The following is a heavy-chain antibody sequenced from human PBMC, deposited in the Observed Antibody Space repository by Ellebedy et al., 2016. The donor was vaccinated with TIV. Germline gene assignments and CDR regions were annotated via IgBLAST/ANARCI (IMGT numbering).Heavy chain of an antibody. J-gene: IGHJ5*02. D-gene: IGHD3-16*01. Sequence: GESLKISCAVSGFTFSSYEMNWVRQAPGKGLEWVSYISGSARVTAYADSVKGRFTISRDNARTSLYLQMNSLRVDDTAMYYCARSYGARTSGPWGQGTLVTVSS. CDR2: ISGSARVT. CDR3: ARSYGARTSGP. V-gene: IGHV3-48*03. CDR1: GFTFSSYE.